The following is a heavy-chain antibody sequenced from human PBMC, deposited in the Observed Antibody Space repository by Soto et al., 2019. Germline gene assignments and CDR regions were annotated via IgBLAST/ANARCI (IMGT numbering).Heavy chain of an antibody. D-gene: IGHD6-19*01. V-gene: IGHV3-23*01. Sequence: EVQLLESGGGLVQPGGSLRLSCAASGFTFSSYAMSWVRQAPGKGLEWVAAISGSGGSKYYADSVKGRFTIARDNPKKTLNQKMNSLRDEDTAVYYCEKYSSGWYPPYYYCGQGTLVTVCS. CDR1: GFTFSSYA. CDR2: ISGSGGSK. J-gene: IGHJ4*02. CDR3: EKYSSGWYPPYYY.